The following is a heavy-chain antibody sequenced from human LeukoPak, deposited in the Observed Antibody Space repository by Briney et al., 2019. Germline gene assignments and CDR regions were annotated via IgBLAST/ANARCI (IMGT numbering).Heavy chain of an antibody. CDR2: INHSGST. CDR1: GGSFSGYY. CDR3: ARLQSSQYFDY. J-gene: IGHJ4*02. Sequence: KTSETLSLTCAVYGGSFSGYYWSWIGQPPGKGLGWIGEINHSGSTNYNPSLKSRVTISVDTSKNQFSLKLSSVTAADTAVYYCARLQSSQYFDYWGQGTLVTVSS. D-gene: IGHD2-2*01. V-gene: IGHV4-34*01.